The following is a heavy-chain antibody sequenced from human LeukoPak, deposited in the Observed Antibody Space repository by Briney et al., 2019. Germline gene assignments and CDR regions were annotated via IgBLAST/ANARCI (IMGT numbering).Heavy chain of an antibody. J-gene: IGHJ5*02. CDR1: GFTFDDYA. CDR2: ISWNSGNI. V-gene: IGHV3-9*03. Sequence: QPGRSLRLSCAASGFTFDDYAMHWVRQAPGKGLEWVSGISWNSGNIGYADSVKGRFTISRDNAKNSLYLQMNSLRAEDMALYYCAKSTTGTTGGWFDPWGQGTLVTVSS. D-gene: IGHD1-1*01. CDR3: AKSTTGTTGGWFDP.